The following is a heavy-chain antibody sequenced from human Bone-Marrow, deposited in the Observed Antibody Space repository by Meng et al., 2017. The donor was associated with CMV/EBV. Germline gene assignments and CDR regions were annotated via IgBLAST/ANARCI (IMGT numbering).Heavy chain of an antibody. D-gene: IGHD2-2*01. CDR3: ARVSPAARRVRGGGPYYFDD. CDR2: IYYSGST. J-gene: IGHJ4*02. Sequence: GSLRLSRTVSGGSISSSSYYWGWIRQPPGKGLEWIGYIYYSGSTNYNPSLKSRVTISVDTSKNQFSLKLSSVTGADTAVYYCARVSPAARRVRGGGPYYFDDWGQGTLVTVSS. V-gene: IGHV4-61*05. CDR1: GGSISSSSYY.